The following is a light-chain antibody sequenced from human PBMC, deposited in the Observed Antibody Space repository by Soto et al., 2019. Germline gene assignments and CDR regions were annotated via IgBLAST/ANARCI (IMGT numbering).Light chain of an antibody. CDR2: EVS. V-gene: IGLV2-14*01. J-gene: IGLJ2*01. CDR3: GSYSSGNTVV. Sequence: QSALTQPASVSGSPGQSITISCAGINSDVGDHNYVSWYQQHPGKAPRLLIYEVSNRPSGISNRFSGSKSGNTASPIISGLQAEDEADYYCGSYSSGNTVVLGGGTKLTVL. CDR1: NSDVGDHNY.